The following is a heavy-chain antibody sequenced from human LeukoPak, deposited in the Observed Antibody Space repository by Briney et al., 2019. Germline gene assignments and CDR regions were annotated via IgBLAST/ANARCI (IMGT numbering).Heavy chain of an antibody. V-gene: IGHV4-59*01. D-gene: IGHD4-17*01. CDR1: GGSISSYY. CDR2: IYYSGST. Sequence: KPSETLSLTCTVSGGSISSYYWSWIRQPPGKGLEWIGYIYYSGSTNYNPSLKSRVTISVDTSKNQFSLKLSSVTAADTAVYYCARALDYGDYGKDDAFDIWGQGTMVTVSS. CDR3: ARALDYGDYGKDDAFDI. J-gene: IGHJ3*02.